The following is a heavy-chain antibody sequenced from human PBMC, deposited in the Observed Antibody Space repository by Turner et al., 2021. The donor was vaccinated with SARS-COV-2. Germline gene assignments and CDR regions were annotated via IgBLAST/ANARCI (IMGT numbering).Heavy chain of an antibody. J-gene: IGHJ6*04. CDR1: GDSLTELS. Sequence: VQMVGSGAEVTTPGASLMVPFKVAGDSLTELSMHWVRQAPGKGLEWMGGFEPEDGETIYAQKFQGRVTITEDTTTDTASMELSSLRSEDTAVYYCATGVAVAGTPSKYYYYYGMDVWGKGTTVTVSS. CDR3: ATGVAVAGTPSKYYYYYGMDV. D-gene: IGHD6-19*01. CDR2: FEPEDGET. V-gene: IGHV1-24*01.